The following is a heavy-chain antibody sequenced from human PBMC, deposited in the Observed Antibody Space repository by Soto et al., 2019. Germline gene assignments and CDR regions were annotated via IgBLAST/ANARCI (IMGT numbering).Heavy chain of an antibody. CDR3: ARDDYSLYGMDV. CDR1: GFTFSDHY. CDR2: TRNKANSYTT. V-gene: IGHV3-72*01. J-gene: IGHJ6*02. Sequence: EVQLVESGGGLVQPGGSLRLSCAASGFTFSDHYMDWVRQAPGKGLEWVGRTRNKANSYTTEYAASVKGRFTISRDDSKNSLYLQMNSLKTEDTAVYYCARDDYSLYGMDVWGQGTTVTVSS. D-gene: IGHD4-4*01.